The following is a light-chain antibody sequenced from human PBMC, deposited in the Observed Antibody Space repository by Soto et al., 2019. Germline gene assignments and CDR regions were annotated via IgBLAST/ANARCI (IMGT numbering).Light chain of an antibody. CDR3: QQYNNCLWT. J-gene: IGKJ1*01. Sequence: EIVMTLSPATLSVSPGERATLSCRASQSVSSNLAWYQQKPGQAPRLLIYGASTRATGIPARFSGSGSGTEFTLTISSLQSEDFAVYYCQQYNNCLWTFGQGTKVEIK. V-gene: IGKV3-15*01. CDR1: QSVSSN. CDR2: GAS.